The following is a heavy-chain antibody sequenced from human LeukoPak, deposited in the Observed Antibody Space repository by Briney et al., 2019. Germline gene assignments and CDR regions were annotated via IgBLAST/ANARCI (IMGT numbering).Heavy chain of an antibody. D-gene: IGHD3-22*01. Sequence: GESLKISCKGSGYSFTNYWIGWVRQMPGKGLEWMGIIYPGDSDSRNSPSFQGQVTISADKSISTAYLQWSSLKASDTAIYYCARPRDYYDSRWDYWGQGTLVTVSS. V-gene: IGHV5-51*01. CDR2: IYPGDSDS. CDR1: GYSFTNYW. CDR3: ARPRDYYDSRWDY. J-gene: IGHJ4*02.